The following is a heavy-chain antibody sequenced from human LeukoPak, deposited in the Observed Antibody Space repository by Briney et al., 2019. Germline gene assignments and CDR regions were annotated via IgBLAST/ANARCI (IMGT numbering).Heavy chain of an antibody. Sequence: GGSLRLSCAASGFTFSSYWMSWVRQAPGKGLEWVANIKQDGSEKYYVDSVKGRFTISRDNAKNSLYLQMNSLRAEDTAVYYCARDNGNLAAAGREDVFDIWGQGTMVTVSS. V-gene: IGHV3-7*01. CDR1: GFTFSSYW. CDR3: ARDNGNLAAAGREDVFDI. D-gene: IGHD6-13*01. CDR2: IKQDGSEK. J-gene: IGHJ3*02.